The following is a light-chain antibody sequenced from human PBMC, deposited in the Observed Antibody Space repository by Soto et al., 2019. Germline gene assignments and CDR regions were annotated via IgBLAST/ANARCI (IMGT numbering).Light chain of an antibody. Sequence: QSALTQPASVSGSPGQSITISCTGTSSDVGAYNYVSWYQQYPGKAPKLIIYDVSDRPSGVSNRFSGSKSGNTASLTISGLQAEDEADYYCSSYTSSTTEVFGTGTKVTVL. CDR2: DVS. J-gene: IGLJ1*01. V-gene: IGLV2-14*01. CDR3: SSYTSSTTEV. CDR1: SSDVGAYNY.